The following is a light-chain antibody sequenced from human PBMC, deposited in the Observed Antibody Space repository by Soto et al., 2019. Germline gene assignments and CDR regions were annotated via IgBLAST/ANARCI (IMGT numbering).Light chain of an antibody. V-gene: IGKV3D-15*01. CDR3: QQYNNWPYT. CDR2: GAS. CDR1: QSVSTK. Sequence: MVMTQSPATLSVSPGERATLSCRASQSVSTKLAWYQQKPGQAPRFLIYGASTRATGIPARFSGSGSGTDFPLTISSLQSEDFAVYYCQQYNNWPYTFGPGTRVDIK. J-gene: IGKJ3*01.